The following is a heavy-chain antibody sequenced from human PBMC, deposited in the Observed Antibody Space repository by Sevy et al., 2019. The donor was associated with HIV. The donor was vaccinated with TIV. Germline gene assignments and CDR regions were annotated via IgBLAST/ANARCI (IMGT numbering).Heavy chain of an antibody. Sequence: SETLSLTCTVSGGSISSGNYYWSWIRQPAGKGLEWIGRIYTSGSTNYNPSLKSRVTISGDTSKNQFSLKLSSVTAADTAVHYCARESGDCSSTSCYEGVFDYWGQGTLVTVSS. CDR3: ARESGDCSSTSCYEGVFDY. V-gene: IGHV4-61*02. CDR2: IYTSGST. J-gene: IGHJ4*02. CDR1: GGSISSGNYY. D-gene: IGHD2-2*01.